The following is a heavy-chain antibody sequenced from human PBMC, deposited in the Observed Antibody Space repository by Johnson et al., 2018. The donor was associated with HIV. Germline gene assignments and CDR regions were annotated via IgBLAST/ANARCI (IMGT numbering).Heavy chain of an antibody. CDR1: GFTFSSYA. Sequence: VLLVESGGGVVQPGRSLRLSCAASGFTFSSYAMHWVRQAPGKGLEWVAVISYDGSNKYYADSVKGRFTISRDNSKNTLYLQMNSLRAEDTAVYYCARGGKRVMAAFDIWGQGTMVTVSS. D-gene: IGHD3-16*01. J-gene: IGHJ3*02. CDR3: ARGGKRVMAAFDI. V-gene: IGHV3-30-3*01. CDR2: ISYDGSNK.